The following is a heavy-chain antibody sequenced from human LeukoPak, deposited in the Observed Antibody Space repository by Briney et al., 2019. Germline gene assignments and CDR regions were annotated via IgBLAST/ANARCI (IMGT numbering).Heavy chain of an antibody. CDR1: GGTFSSYA. CDR2: IIPIFGTA. V-gene: IGHV1-69*05. J-gene: IGHJ4*02. CDR3: ARGTLPPRTMIVVVQTAHYFDY. D-gene: IGHD3-22*01. Sequence: SVKVSCKASGGTFSSYAISWVRQAPGQGLEWMGGIIPIFGTANYAQKFQGRVTITTDESTSTAYMELSSLRSEDTAVYYCARGTLPPRTMIVVVQTAHYFDYWGQGTLVTVSS.